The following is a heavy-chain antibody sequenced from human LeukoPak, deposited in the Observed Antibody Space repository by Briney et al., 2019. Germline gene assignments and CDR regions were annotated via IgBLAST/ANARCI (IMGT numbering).Heavy chain of an antibody. CDR3: ARVKGYGFWSGYYTPYYFDY. V-gene: IGHV4-34*01. D-gene: IGHD3-3*01. J-gene: IGHJ4*02. CDR2: INHSGST. CDR1: GGSFSGYY. Sequence: SETLSLTCAVYGGSFSGYYWSWIRQPPGKGLEWIGEINHSGSTNYNPSLKSRVTISVDTSKDQFSLKLSSVTAADTAVYYCARVKGYGFWSGYYTPYYFDYWGQGTLVTVSS.